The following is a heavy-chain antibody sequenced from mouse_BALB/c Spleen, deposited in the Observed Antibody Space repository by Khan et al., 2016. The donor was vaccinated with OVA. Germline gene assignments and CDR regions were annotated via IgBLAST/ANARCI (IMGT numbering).Heavy chain of an antibody. J-gene: IGHJ1*01. CDR1: GFSLTSYG. CDR2: IWSDGST. Sequence: VQLQQSGPDLVAPSQSLSITCTVSGFSLTSYGVHWVRQPPGKGLEWLVVIWSDGSTTYNSALKSRLSISKDNSTSQVFLKMNSLQTDDTAMYYCARHHGYGSSYWYFDVWGAGTTVTVSS. CDR3: ARHHGYGSSYWYFDV. V-gene: IGHV2-6-2*01. D-gene: IGHD1-1*01.